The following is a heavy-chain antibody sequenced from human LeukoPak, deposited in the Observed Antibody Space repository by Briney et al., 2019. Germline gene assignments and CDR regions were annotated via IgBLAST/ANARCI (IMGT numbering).Heavy chain of an antibody. CDR2: IYPGDSDT. D-gene: IGHD7-27*01. J-gene: IGHJ4*02. CDR3: ARHFSSEIRQLGIDY. CDR1: GYSFTSYW. Sequence: GESLKISCKGSGYSFTSYWIGWVRQMPGKGLEWMGIIYPGDSDTRYSPSFQGQVTISADKSISTAHLQWSSLKASDTAMYYCARHFSSEIRQLGIDYWGQGTLVTVSS. V-gene: IGHV5-51*01.